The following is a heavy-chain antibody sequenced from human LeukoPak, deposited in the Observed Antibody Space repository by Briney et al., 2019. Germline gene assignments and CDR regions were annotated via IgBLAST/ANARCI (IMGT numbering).Heavy chain of an antibody. J-gene: IGHJ4*02. CDR2: ISGSGGST. D-gene: IGHD3-3*01. CDR3: AKYHLYDFWSGSGYYFDY. CDR1: GFTFSSYA. V-gene: IGHV3-23*01. Sequence: GGSLRLSCAASGFTFSSYAMSWVRQAPGKGLEWVSAISGSGGSTYYADSVKGRFTISRDNSKNTLYLQMNSLRAEDTAVYYCAKYHLYDFWSGSGYYFDYWGQGTLVTVSS.